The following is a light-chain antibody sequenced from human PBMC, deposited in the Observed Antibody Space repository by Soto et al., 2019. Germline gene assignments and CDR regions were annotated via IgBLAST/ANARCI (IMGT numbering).Light chain of an antibody. CDR2: RVT. J-gene: IGLJ2*01. V-gene: IGLV2-14*01. Sequence: QSALTQPASVSGSPGQSITISCTGTSSDVGGYNYVSWYQQHPGKAPKLMIYRVTNRPSGVSNRFSGSKSGNTASLTISGLQAEDEADYYCSSYTSSTTLSVVFGGGTKVTVL. CDR3: SSYTSSTTLSVV. CDR1: SSDVGGYNY.